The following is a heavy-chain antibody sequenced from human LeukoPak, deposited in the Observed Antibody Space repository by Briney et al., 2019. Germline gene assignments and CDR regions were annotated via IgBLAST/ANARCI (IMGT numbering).Heavy chain of an antibody. CDR1: GFTVSSNY. CDR2: IYSGGST. CDR3: ARGKIGERDDYYYAMDV. Sequence: GGSLRLSCAASGFTVSSNYMSWVRQAPGKGLEWVSVIYSGGSTYYADSVKGRFTVSRDNSKNTLYLQMNSLRAEDTAVYYCARGKIGERDDYYYAMDVWGQGTTVTVSS. V-gene: IGHV3-66*02. J-gene: IGHJ6*02. D-gene: IGHD3-16*01.